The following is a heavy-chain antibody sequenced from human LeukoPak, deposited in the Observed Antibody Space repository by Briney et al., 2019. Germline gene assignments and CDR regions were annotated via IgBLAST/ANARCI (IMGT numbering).Heavy chain of an antibody. J-gene: IGHJ4*02. D-gene: IGHD3-22*01. CDR2: IYTSGST. V-gene: IGHV4-61*02. CDR1: GGSISSSSYY. Sequence: PSETLSLTCTISGGSISSSSYYWSWIRQPAGKRLEWIGRIYTSGSTNYNPSLKSRVTMSVDTSKNQFSLKLSSVTAADTAVYYCAREDSGYYKWGQGTLVTVSS. CDR3: AREDSGYYK.